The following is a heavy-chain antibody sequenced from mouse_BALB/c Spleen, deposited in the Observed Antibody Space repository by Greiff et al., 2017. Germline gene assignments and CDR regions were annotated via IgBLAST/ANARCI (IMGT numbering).Heavy chain of an antibody. Sequence: EVQLVESGGGLVKPGGSLKLSCAASGFASSSYDMSWVRQTPEKRLEWVAYISSGGGSTYYPDTVKGRFTISRDNAKNTLYLQMSSLKSEDTAMYYCARQTGGLAYWGQGTLVTVSA. J-gene: IGHJ3*01. CDR2: ISSGGGST. V-gene: IGHV5-12-1*01. CDR1: GFASSSYD. CDR3: ARQTGGLAY.